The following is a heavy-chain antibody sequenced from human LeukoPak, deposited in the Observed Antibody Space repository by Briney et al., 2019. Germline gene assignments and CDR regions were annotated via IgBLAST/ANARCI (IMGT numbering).Heavy chain of an antibody. J-gene: IGHJ4*02. V-gene: IGHV4-59*08. Sequence: KASETLSLTCTVSGGSISHFYWTWIRQPPGEGLDWIGYIYYSGDATYNPSLNSRVTISVDTARNQLSLNLRSVTASDTAVYYCARGGYCSDGNCFMYFDHWGQGTLATVSS. D-gene: IGHD2-15*01. CDR1: GGSISHFY. CDR2: IYYSGDA. CDR3: ARGGYCSDGNCFMYFDH.